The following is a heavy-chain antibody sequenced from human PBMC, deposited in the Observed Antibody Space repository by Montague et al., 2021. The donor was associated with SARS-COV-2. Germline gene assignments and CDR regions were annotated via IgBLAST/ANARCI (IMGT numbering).Heavy chain of an antibody. CDR3: AQGIGDSRSFLEF. CDR1: GFKFDDYT. J-gene: IGHJ4*02. D-gene: IGHD6-13*01. V-gene: IGHV3-43*01. Sequence: SLRLSCAASGFKFDDYTMHWVRQVPGKGLQLVSLISWDGTTTHYXESVEGRFTISRDNSISSLYLQMSSLRNDDTGLYYCAQGIGDSRSFLEFWGQGTLLTVSS. CDR2: ISWDGTTT.